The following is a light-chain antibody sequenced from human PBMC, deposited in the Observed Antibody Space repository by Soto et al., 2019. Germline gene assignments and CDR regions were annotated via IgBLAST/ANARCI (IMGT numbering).Light chain of an antibody. V-gene: IGKV1-5*01. CDR2: DAS. CDR1: QTISGW. J-gene: IGKJ1*01. Sequence: DIQMTQSRSLLSASVGDTVTITCRASQTISGWLAWYQQKPGKAPKLLIFDASTLESGVPSRFSGSGSGTTFTLTITSLQADDFATYYCLQYNGYYRTFGQGTKVEIK. CDR3: LQYNGYYRT.